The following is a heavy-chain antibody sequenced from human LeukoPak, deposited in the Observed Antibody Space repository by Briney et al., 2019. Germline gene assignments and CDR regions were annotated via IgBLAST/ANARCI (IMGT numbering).Heavy chain of an antibody. J-gene: IGHJ6*02. Sequence: GRSLRLSCAASGFTFDDYAIYWVRQAPGKGLEWVSRIDWKNDIIGYADSVRGRFTISRDNAKNSLYLQMNSLSAEDTAFYYCAKGGYSRGWSYVDVWGQGTTVTVSS. CDR3: AKGGYSRGWSYVDV. V-gene: IGHV3-9*01. D-gene: IGHD6-19*01. CDR1: GFTFDDYA. CDR2: IDWKNDII.